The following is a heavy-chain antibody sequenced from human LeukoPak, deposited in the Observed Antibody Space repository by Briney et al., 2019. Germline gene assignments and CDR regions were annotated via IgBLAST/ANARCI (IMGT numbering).Heavy chain of an antibody. V-gene: IGHV4-39*01. CDR2: IHDSGST. CDR1: GGSISTRYYY. D-gene: IGHD3-10*01. CDR3: ASLYFYGSGSFPNY. J-gene: IGHJ4*02. Sequence: SETLSLTCAVSGGSISTRYYYWGWIRQPPGKGLEWIGTIHDSGSTYYSPSLQSQVTISVDTSNNQFSLKLSSVTAGDTAVYYCASLYFYGSGSFPNYWGQGILVTVST.